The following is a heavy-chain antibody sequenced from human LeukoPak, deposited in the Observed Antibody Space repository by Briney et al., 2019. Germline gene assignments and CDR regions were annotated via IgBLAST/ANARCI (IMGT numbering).Heavy chain of an antibody. Sequence: GESLKISCKGSGYSFTSYWIGWVRQMPGKGLEWMGIIYPGDSDTRYSPSFQGQVTIPADKSISTAYLQWSSLKASDTAMYYCARLDNFWSGYGNWFDPWGQGTLVTVSS. J-gene: IGHJ5*02. D-gene: IGHD3-3*01. CDR3: ARLDNFWSGYGNWFDP. CDR1: GYSFTSYW. V-gene: IGHV5-51*01. CDR2: IYPGDSDT.